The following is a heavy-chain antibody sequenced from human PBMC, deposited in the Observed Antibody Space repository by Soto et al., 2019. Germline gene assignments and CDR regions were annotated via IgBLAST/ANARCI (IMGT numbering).Heavy chain of an antibody. Sequence: GGSLRLSCAASGFTLNSYAMSWVRQAPGKGLEWVSAISGSGGSTYYADSVKGRFTISRDNSKNTLYLQMNSLRAEDTAVYYCAKRAPYDYGAPRSFDYWGQGTQVTSPQ. CDR1: GFTLNSYA. V-gene: IGHV3-23*01. CDR2: ISGSGGST. J-gene: IGHJ4*02. CDR3: AKRAPYDYGAPRSFDY. D-gene: IGHD4-17*01.